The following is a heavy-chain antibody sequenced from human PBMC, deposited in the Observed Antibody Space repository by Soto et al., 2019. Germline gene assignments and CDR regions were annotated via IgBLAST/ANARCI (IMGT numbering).Heavy chain of an antibody. D-gene: IGHD3-16*01. CDR2: INHSGST. CDR3: ASSPPLRG. Sequence: PSETLSLTCAVYGGSFSGYYCSWIRQPPGKGLEWIGEINHSGSTNYNPSLKSRVTISVDTSKNQFSLKLSSVTAADTAVYYCASSPPLRGWGQGTLVTVSS. V-gene: IGHV4-34*01. J-gene: IGHJ4*01. CDR1: GGSFSGYY.